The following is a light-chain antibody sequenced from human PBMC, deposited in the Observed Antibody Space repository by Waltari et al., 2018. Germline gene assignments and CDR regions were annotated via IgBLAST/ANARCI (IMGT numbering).Light chain of an antibody. CDR2: AAS. Sequence: DIQLTQSPSYLSASVGDRVTIPCQASQTLTTYLNWYQQRPGTAPKFLIYAASNLETGVPSRFSGGGSGTDFTLTISGLQPDDFATYYCQQSKEVPFTFGQGTKLEIK. CDR1: QTLTTY. V-gene: IGKV1-39*01. CDR3: QQSKEVPFT. J-gene: IGKJ2*01.